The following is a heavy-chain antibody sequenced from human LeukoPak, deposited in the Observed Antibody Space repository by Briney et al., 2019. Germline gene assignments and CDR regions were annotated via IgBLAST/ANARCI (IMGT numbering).Heavy chain of an antibody. CDR1: GASVTDYY. D-gene: IGHD7-27*01. CDR3: ARGHWGLQS. Sequence: SETLSLTCTVSGASVTDYYWSWIRQSPGKGLEWISYIHHSGNSDYNPSLRSRVTTSLDTSKNQFSLNLISVTAADTAVYYCARGHWGLQSWSQGTLVTVSS. CDR2: IHHSGNS. V-gene: IGHV4-59*02. J-gene: IGHJ5*02.